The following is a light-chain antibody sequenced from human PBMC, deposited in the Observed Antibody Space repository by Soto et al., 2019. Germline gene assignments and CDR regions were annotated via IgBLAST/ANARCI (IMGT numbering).Light chain of an antibody. V-gene: IGKV1-5*01. CDR3: QHMRT. J-gene: IGKJ1*01. CDR1: QSINNW. CDR2: DAS. Sequence: DIQMTQSPSAVSSSVGDRVTITCRASQSINNWIAWYQQKPGKAPKFLIYDASTLESGVPSRFSGSGFGTEFSLTISSLQPDDFGSYYCQHMRTFGQGTKVAIK.